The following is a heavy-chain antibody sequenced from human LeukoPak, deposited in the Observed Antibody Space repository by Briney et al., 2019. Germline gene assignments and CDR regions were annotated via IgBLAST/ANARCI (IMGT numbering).Heavy chain of an antibody. Sequence: PGRSLRLSCAASGFTFSSYAMHWVRQAPGKGLEWVAVISYDGSNKYYADSVKGRFTISRDNSKNTLYLQMNSLRAEDTAVYYCARESPFGSSWEKANDYWGQGTLVTVSS. J-gene: IGHJ4*02. V-gene: IGHV3-30-3*01. CDR1: GFTFSSYA. D-gene: IGHD6-13*01. CDR3: ARESPFGSSWEKANDY. CDR2: ISYDGSNK.